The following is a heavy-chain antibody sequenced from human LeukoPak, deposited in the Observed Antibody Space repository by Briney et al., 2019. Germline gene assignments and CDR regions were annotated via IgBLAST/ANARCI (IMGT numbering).Heavy chain of an antibody. CDR1: GGSFSGYY. Sequence: PSETLSLTCAVYGGSFSGYYWSWIRQPPGKGLEWIWYIYHSGSTYYNPSLKSRVTISVDRSKNQFSLKLSSVTAADTAVYYCARADDCTNGVCDAFDIWGQGTMVTVSS. V-gene: IGHV4-34*01. CDR2: IYHSGST. CDR3: ARADDCTNGVCDAFDI. J-gene: IGHJ3*02. D-gene: IGHD2-8*01.